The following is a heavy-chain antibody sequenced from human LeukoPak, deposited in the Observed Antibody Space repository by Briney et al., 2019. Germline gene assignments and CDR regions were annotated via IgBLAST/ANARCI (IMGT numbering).Heavy chain of an antibody. J-gene: IGHJ5*02. CDR1: GGSISSSGYY. CDR2: IYYSGNT. Sequence: PSETLSLTCTVSGGSISSSGYYWGWVRQPPGKGLEGIASIYYSGNTYYNPSIKSRVIISVDTSKNQFSLDLTSVTAADTAVYYCARRGSGLDWFDPWGQGTLVTVAS. D-gene: IGHD6-19*01. V-gene: IGHV4-39*01. CDR3: ARRGSGLDWFDP.